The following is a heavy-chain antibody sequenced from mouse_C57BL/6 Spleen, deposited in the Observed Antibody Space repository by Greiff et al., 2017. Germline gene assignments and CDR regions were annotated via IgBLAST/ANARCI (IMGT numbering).Heavy chain of an antibody. CDR2: ILPGRGST. CDR3: ARDPINYYGSRGFAD. J-gene: IGHJ3*01. D-gene: IGHD1-1*01. V-gene: IGHV1-9*01. Sequence: QLKQSGAELMKPGASVKLSCKATGYTFPGYWIEWVKQRPGHGLEWIGEILPGRGSTNYNEQFKGKATFTADTSSTTAYMQLSSLTTEDAAIYYCARDPINYYGSRGFADWGQGTLVTVSA. CDR1: GYTFPGYW.